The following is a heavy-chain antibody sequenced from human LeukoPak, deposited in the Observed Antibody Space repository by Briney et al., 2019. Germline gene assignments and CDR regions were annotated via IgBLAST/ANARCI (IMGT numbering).Heavy chain of an antibody. CDR3: ASNWNYYAFDI. D-gene: IGHD1-7*01. V-gene: IGHV3-53*01. CDR1: GFTVSSNY. J-gene: IGHJ3*02. CDR2: IYSGGST. Sequence: GGSLRLSCAASGFTVSSNYMSWVRQAPGKGLEWVSVIYSGGSTYYADSVKGRFTISRDNSKNTLYLQMNSLRAEDTAVYYCASNWNYYAFDIWGQGTMVTVSS.